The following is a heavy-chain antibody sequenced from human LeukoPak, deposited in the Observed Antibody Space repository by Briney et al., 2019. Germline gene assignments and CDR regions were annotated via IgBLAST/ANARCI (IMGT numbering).Heavy chain of an antibody. J-gene: IGHJ4*02. V-gene: IGHV3-30*18. CDR1: GFTFSSYG. Sequence: GGSLRLSCAASGFTFSSYGMHWVRQAPGKGLEWVAVISYDGSNKYYADSVKGRFTISRDNSKNTLYLQMNSLRAEDTAVYYCAKPFSSGWTELGYWGQGTLVTVSS. D-gene: IGHD6-19*01. CDR2: ISYDGSNK. CDR3: AKPFSSGWTELGY.